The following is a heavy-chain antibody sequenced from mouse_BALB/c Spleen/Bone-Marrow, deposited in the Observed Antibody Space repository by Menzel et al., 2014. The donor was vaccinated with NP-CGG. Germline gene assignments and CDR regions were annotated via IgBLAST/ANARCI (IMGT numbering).Heavy chain of an antibody. CDR2: ISNGGGST. CDR3: ARQGTLDY. J-gene: IGHJ4*01. CDR1: GFTFRDYY. Sequence: EVQLQQSGGGLVQPGGSLKLSCATFGFTFRDYYMYWVRQTPEKRLEWVAYISNGGGSTYYPDTVKGRFTISRDNAKNTLYLQMSRLKSEDTAMYYCARQGTLDYWGQGTSVTVSS. V-gene: IGHV5-12*02.